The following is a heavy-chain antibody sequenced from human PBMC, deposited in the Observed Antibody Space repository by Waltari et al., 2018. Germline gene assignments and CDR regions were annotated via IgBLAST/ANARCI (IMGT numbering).Heavy chain of an antibody. CDR2: INPNSGGT. Sequence: YYMHWVRQAPGQGLEWMGRINPNSGGTNYAQKFQGRVTMTRDTSISTAYMELSRLRSDDTAVYYCARSGYEEGFDYWGQGTLVTVSS. D-gene: IGHD5-12*01. J-gene: IGHJ4*02. V-gene: IGHV1-2*06. CDR1: YY. CDR3: ARSGYEEGFDY.